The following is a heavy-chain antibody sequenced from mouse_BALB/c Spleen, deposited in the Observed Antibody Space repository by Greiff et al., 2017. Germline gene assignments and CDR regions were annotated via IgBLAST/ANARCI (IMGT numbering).Heavy chain of an antibody. D-gene: IGHD1-2*01. Sequence: QVQLKESGPGLVAPSQSLSITCTVSGFSLTGYGVNWVRQPPGKGLEWLGMIWGDGSSDYNSALKSRLSISKDNSKSQVFLKMNSLQTDDTAMYYCAKYSYYYAMDYWGQGTSVTVSS. CDR2: IWGDGSS. CDR3: AKYSYYYAMDY. V-gene: IGHV2-6-7*01. CDR1: GFSLTGYG. J-gene: IGHJ4*01.